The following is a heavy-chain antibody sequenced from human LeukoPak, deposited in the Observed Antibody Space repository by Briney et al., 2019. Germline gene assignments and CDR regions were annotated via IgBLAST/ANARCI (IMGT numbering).Heavy chain of an antibody. V-gene: IGHV3-30*18. CDR1: GFTFSSYG. CDR2: ISYDGSNK. D-gene: IGHD5-18*01. Sequence: GRSLRLSCAASGFTFSSYGTHWVRQAPGKGLEWVAVISYDGSNKYYADSVKGRFTISRDNSKNTLYLQMNSLRAEDTAVYYCAKTRGYSYGHGFDYWGQGTLVTVSS. CDR3: AKTRGYSYGHGFDY. J-gene: IGHJ4*02.